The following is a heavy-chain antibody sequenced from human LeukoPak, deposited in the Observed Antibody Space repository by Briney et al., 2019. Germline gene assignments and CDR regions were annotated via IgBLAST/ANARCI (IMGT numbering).Heavy chain of an antibody. D-gene: IGHD3-22*01. V-gene: IGHV4-31*03. CDR1: GGSISSGGYY. J-gene: IGHJ4*02. Sequence: QTLSLTCNVSGGSISSGGYYWSWIRQYPEKGLEWIGYIYHSGSTYYNPSLQSRVSISLDMSRNQFSLKLTSVTAADTAVYYCARRMEYYYGNSGYYFDYWGQGALVTVSS. CDR2: IYHSGST. CDR3: ARRMEYYYGNSGYYFDY.